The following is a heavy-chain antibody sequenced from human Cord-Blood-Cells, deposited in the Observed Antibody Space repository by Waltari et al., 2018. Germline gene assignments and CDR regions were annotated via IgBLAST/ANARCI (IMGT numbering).Heavy chain of an antibody. V-gene: IGHV4-39*01. J-gene: IGHJ4*02. CDR1: GGSISSSSYY. CDR2: IDYSGST. D-gene: IGHD3-10*01. Sequence: QLQLQESGPGLVKPSETLSLTCTVSGGSISSSSYYWGWIRQPPGKGLEWIGSIDYSGSTYYNPSLKGRVTISVDTSKNQFSLKLSSVTAADTAVYYCAGFYYYGSGSYFDYWGQGTLVTVSS. CDR3: AGFYYYGSGSYFDY.